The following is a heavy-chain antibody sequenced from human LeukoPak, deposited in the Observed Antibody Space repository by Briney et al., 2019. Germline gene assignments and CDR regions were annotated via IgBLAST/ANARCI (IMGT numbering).Heavy chain of an antibody. CDR2: ITGSGGTT. Sequence: GGSLRLSCAASGFTFSNYGMNWVRQAPGKGLEWVSGITGSGGTTYYADSVKGRFTISRDNSKNTVYLQMNSLRAEDTAVYSCAKGYYGSGSYGWFDYWGQGTLVTVSS. V-gene: IGHV3-23*01. CDR3: AKGYYGSGSYGWFDY. CDR1: GFTFSNYG. D-gene: IGHD3-10*01. J-gene: IGHJ4*02.